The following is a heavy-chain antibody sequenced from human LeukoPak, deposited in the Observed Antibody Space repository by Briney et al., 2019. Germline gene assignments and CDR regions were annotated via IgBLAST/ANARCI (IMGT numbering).Heavy chain of an antibody. D-gene: IGHD2-2*01. CDR2: IDPSDSYT. J-gene: IGHJ4*02. CDR1: GYRFTSYS. CDR3: ARSWGTSYVKY. Sequence: RGDSLKISGKGFGYRFTSYSISWARQMPGKGLEWMGRIDPSDSYTNYSPSFQGNVTIAADKYISTACLQWSSLKVSDSAMYYCARSWGTSYVKYWGQGTLVTVSS. V-gene: IGHV5-10-1*01.